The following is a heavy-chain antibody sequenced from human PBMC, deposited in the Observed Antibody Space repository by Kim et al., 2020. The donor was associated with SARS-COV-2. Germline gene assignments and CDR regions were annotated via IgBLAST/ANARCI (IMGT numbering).Heavy chain of an antibody. J-gene: IGHJ4*02. CDR3: ARPHSIAAAAPFDY. D-gene: IGHD6-13*01. V-gene: IGHV4-39*01. Sequence: PALKSRGTISVDTSKNQFSLKLSSVTAADAAVYYCARPHSIAAAAPFDYWGQGTLVTVSS.